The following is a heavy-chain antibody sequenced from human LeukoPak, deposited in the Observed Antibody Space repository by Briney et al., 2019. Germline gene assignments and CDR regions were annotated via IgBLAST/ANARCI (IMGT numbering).Heavy chain of an antibody. CDR2: INSDGNFT. J-gene: IGHJ4*02. V-gene: IGHV3-74*01. CDR3: ARESYSTLRFDY. Sequence: GGSLRLSCAASGFTFSRNWMHWVRQAPGKGLAWVSRINSDGNFTRNADSVKGRFTISRDNAKNTLYLQMNSLRAEDTAVYYCARESYSTLRFDYWGQGTLVTVSS. CDR1: GFTFSRNW. D-gene: IGHD4-11*01.